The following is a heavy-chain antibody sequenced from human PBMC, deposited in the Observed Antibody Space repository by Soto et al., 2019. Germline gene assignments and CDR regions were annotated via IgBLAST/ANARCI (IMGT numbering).Heavy chain of an antibody. CDR1: GGSISSYY. Sequence: PSETLSLTCTVSGGSISSYYWSWIRQPPGKGLEWIGYIYYSGSTNYNPSLKSRVTISVDTSKNQFSLKLSSVTAADTAVYYCARGSSSTRAYYYYGMDVWGQGTTVTVSS. J-gene: IGHJ6*02. V-gene: IGHV4-59*01. CDR3: ARGSSSTRAYYYYGMDV. CDR2: IYYSGST. D-gene: IGHD6-13*01.